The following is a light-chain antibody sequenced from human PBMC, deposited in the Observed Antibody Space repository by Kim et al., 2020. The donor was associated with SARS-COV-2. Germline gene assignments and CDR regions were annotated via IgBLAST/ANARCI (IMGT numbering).Light chain of an antibody. CDR1: SRRHNYG. CDR3: QTWGPGIRV. V-gene: IGLV4-69*01. CDR2: VNSDGSH. J-gene: IGLJ3*02. Sequence: ASVKLTCTLGSRRHNYGVAWHQQREEKGPRYLIKVNSDGSHNKGDGIPDRFSGSASGAGRYLTISSLQSEDEADYYCQTWGPGIRVFGGGTQLTVL.